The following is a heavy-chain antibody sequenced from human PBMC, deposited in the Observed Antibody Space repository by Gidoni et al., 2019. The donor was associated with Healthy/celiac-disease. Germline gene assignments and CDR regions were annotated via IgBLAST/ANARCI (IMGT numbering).Heavy chain of an antibody. V-gene: IGHV4-31*03. CDR3: ARDRGNWNSDWYFDL. CDR1: GGSISRGGYY. D-gene: IGHD1-7*01. CDR2: IYYSGST. Sequence: QAQLQESGPGLVKFSQTLSLTCTVSGGSISRGGYYWSWIRQHPGKGLEWIGYIYYSGSTYYNPSLKSRVTISVDTSKNQFSLKLSSVTAADTAVYYCARDRGNWNSDWYFDLWGRGTLVTVSS. J-gene: IGHJ2*01.